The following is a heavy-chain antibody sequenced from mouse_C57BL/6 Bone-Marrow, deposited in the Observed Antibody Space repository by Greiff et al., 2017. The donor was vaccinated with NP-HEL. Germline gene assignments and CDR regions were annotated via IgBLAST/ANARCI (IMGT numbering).Heavy chain of an antibody. Sequence: EVQLVESGGGLVKPGGSLKLSCAASGFTFSSYAMSWVRQTPEKRLEWVATISDGGSYTYYPDNVKGRFTISRENAKNNLYLQMSHLKSEDTAMYYCARDRVGERGAMDYWGQGTSVTVSS. CDR1: GFTFSSYA. CDR3: ARDRVGERGAMDY. V-gene: IGHV5-4*01. J-gene: IGHJ4*01. CDR2: ISDGGSYT.